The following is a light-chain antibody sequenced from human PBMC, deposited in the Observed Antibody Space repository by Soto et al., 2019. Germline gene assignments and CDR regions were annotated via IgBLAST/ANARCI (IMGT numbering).Light chain of an antibody. V-gene: IGLV1-44*01. CDR3: AAGDDSLNGWV. CDR2: SNN. Sequence: QSVLTQPPSASGTPGQRVTISCSGSSSNIGSNTVNWYQQLPGTAPKLLIYSNNQRPSGVPDRFSGSKSGTSASLAISGLQSEDEAEYYCAAGDDSLNGWVFGGGTKVTVL. CDR1: SSNIGSNT. J-gene: IGLJ3*02.